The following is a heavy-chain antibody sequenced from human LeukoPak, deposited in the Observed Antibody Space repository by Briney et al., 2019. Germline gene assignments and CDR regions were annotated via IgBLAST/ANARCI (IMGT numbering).Heavy chain of an antibody. Sequence: PSETLSLTCAVSGYSISSGYYWGWIRQPPGKGLEWIGSIYHSGSTYYNPSLKSRVTISVDTSKNQFSLKPSSVTAADTAVYYCARRQLGRVSAAGTYYFDYWGQGTLVTVSS. CDR3: ARRQLGRVSAAGTYYFDY. CDR2: IYHSGST. J-gene: IGHJ4*02. V-gene: IGHV4-38-2*01. D-gene: IGHD6-13*01. CDR1: GYSISSGYY.